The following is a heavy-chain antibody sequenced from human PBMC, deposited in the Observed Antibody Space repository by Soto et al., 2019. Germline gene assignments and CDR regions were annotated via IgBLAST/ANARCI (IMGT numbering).Heavy chain of an antibody. CDR3: ARGELEDTAKNYYYYYMDV. V-gene: IGHV1-8*01. D-gene: IGHD5-18*01. CDR2: MNPNSGNT. J-gene: IGHJ6*03. Sequence: AASVKVSCKASGYTFTSYDINWVRQATGQGLEWMGWMNPNSGNTGYAQKFQGRVTMTRNTSISTAYMELSSLRSEDTAVYYCARGELEDTAKNYYYYYMDVWGKGTTVTVSS. CDR1: GYTFTSYD.